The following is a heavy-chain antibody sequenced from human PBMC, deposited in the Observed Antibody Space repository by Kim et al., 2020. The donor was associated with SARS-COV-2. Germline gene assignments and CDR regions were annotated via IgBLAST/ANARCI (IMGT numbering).Heavy chain of an antibody. D-gene: IGHD1-26*01. CDR3: ARDVMGLFDY. J-gene: IGHJ4*02. Sequence: MANYAQKFTGKVTITTGKSTSTAYMELGSLRSEDTAVYYCARDVMGLFDYWGQGTLVTVSS. V-gene: IGHV1-69*04. CDR2: MA.